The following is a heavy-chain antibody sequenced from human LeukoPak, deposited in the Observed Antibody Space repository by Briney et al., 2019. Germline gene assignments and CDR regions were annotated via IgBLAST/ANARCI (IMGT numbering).Heavy chain of an antibody. CDR2: IYHGGTS. J-gene: IGHJ4*02. Sequence: SGTLSLTCRVSGDSLSSGNWWSWVRQPPGKGLEWIGEIYHGGTSNYNPSLRSRVTISVDKSKNVFSLDLSSVTAADTAVYYCARGRKYTSGYRVTELGSGYSDYWGQGTLVTVSS. D-gene: IGHD5-18*01. V-gene: IGHV4-4*02. CDR1: GDSLSSGNW. CDR3: ARGRKYTSGYRVTELGSGYSDY.